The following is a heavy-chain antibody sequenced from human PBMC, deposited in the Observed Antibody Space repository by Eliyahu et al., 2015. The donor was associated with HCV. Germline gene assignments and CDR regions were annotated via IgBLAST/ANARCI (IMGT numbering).Heavy chain of an antibody. D-gene: IGHD2-15*01. CDR3: AQKKQDLIFDS. Sequence: QITLEESGPTLVKPTQTLTLTCTVSGFSLNTPGVGVGWIRQPPGKALDWLALIYWDDDKRYSPSLKNRLTITKDTSKNQVVLTMTDMDPVDTATYFCAQKKQDLIFDSWGLGTLVTVSS. J-gene: IGHJ4*02. V-gene: IGHV2-5*02. CDR1: GFSLNTPGVG. CDR2: IYWDDDK.